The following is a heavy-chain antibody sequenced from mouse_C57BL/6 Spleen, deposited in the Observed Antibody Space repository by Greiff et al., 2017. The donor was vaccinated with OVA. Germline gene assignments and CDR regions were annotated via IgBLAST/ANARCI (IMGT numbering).Heavy chain of an antibody. CDR3: TTSFSTAVSFDY. Sequence: VQLQQSGAELVRPGASVKLSCTASGFNINDYYMHWVKQRPEQGLEWIGRIDPEDGDTEYAPKFQGKATMTADTSSNPAYLQLSSLTSEDTAVYYCTTSFSTAVSFDYWGQGTTLTVSS. CDR2: IDPEDGDT. CDR1: GFNINDYY. V-gene: IGHV14-1*01. J-gene: IGHJ2*01. D-gene: IGHD1-1*01.